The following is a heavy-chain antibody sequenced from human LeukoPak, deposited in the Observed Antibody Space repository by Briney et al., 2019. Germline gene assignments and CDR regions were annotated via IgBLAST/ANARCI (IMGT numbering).Heavy chain of an antibody. CDR2: ISAYNGNT. CDR1: GGTFNSYA. Sequence: ASVKVSCKASGGTFNSYAISWVRQAPGQGLEWMGWISAYNGNTNYAQKLQGRVTMTTDTSTSTAYMELRSLRSDDTAVYYCAIHSYGYWARWGQGTLVTVSS. J-gene: IGHJ4*02. V-gene: IGHV1-18*01. CDR3: AIHSYGYWAR. D-gene: IGHD5-18*01.